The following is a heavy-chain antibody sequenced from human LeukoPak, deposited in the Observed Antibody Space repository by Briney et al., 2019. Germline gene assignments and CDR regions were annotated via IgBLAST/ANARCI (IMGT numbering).Heavy chain of an antibody. D-gene: IGHD6-13*01. CDR1: GFTFRSYW. CDR3: ARQLYSSSWSAFDY. V-gene: IGHV3-7*01. CDR2: IKQDGSEK. Sequence: GGSLRLSCAASGFTFRSYWMSWVRQAPGKGLEWAANIKQDGSEKYYVDSVKGRFTISRDNAKNSLYLQMNSLRAEDTAVYYCARQLYSSSWSAFDYWGQGTLVTVSS. J-gene: IGHJ4*02.